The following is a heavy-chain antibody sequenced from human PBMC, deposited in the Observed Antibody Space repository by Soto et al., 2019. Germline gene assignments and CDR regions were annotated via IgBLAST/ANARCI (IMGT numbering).Heavy chain of an antibody. V-gene: IGHV3-30*04. CDR3: AKDRGVVDSTLDY. J-gene: IGHJ4*02. Sequence: QVQLVESGGGVVQPGRSLRLSCAASGFTFSSYAMHWVRQAPGKGLEWVAVISYDGSNKYYADSVKGRFTISRDNSKNTLYLQMNSLRAEDTAVYYCAKDRGVVDSTLDYWGQGTLVTVSS. CDR1: GFTFSSYA. D-gene: IGHD2-15*01. CDR2: ISYDGSNK.